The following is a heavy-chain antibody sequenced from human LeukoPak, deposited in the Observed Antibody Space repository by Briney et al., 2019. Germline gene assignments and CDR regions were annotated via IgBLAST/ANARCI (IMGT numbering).Heavy chain of an antibody. Sequence: GGFLRLSCAASGFTFSDYYMNWIRQAPGKGLEWVSYISSGGSYIEYADSVKGRFTISRDNAKKSLYLQMNSLRAEDTAVYYCARGFYASGSYFHHWGQGTLVTVSS. J-gene: IGHJ1*01. CDR2: ISSGGSYI. CDR1: GFTFSDYY. CDR3: ARGFYASGSYFHH. V-gene: IGHV3-11*06. D-gene: IGHD3-10*01.